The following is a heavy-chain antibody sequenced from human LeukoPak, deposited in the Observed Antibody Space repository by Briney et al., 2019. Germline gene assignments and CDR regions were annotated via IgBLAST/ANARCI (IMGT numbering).Heavy chain of an antibody. CDR3: ARRPYQPLRRGTRNWFDP. D-gene: IGHD2-2*01. CDR1: GGSFSGYY. V-gene: IGHV4-34*01. Sequence: SETLSLTCAVYGGSFSGYYWSWLRQPPGKGLEWIGEINHSGSTNYNPSLKSRVTISVDTSKNQFSLKLSSVTAADTAVYYCARRPYQPLRRGTRNWFDPWGQGTLVTVSS. CDR2: INHSGST. J-gene: IGHJ5*02.